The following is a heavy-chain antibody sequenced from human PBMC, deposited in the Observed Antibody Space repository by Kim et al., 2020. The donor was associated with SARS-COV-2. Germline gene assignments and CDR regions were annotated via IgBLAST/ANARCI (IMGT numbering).Heavy chain of an antibody. V-gene: IGHV4-4*02. J-gene: IGHJ6*04. CDR3: ARGNNSSWGPDDYYYGMDG. Sequence: SETLSLTCAVSGGSISSSNWWSWVRQPPGKGLEWIGEIYHSGRTNYNPSLKSRVTISVDKSRNKFSLKLSSVTAADTAVYYCARGNNSSWGPDDYYYGMDGWVKATTVTVVS. CDR2: IYHSGRT. CDR1: GGSISSSNW. D-gene: IGHD6-13*01.